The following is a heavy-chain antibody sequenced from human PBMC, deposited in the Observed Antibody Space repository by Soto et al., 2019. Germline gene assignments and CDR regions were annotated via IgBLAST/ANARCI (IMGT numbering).Heavy chain of an antibody. CDR2: INDNGEVI. CDR3: AKGGLRRRLDP. CDR1: GFTVNNSI. J-gene: IGHJ5*02. V-gene: IGHV3-23*01. Sequence: PGGSLRLSCAGSGFTVNNSIMTWVRQAPGKGLERVSGINDNGEVIYYADSVKGRFTLSRDSAKNTVYLQMNSLTVDDTAVYYCAKGGLRRRLDPWGRGIQVTVSP. D-gene: IGHD6-25*01.